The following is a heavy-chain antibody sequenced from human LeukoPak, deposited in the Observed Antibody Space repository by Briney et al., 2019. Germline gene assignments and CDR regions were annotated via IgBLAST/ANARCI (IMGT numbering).Heavy chain of an antibody. D-gene: IGHD3-10*01. V-gene: IGHV4-59*08. CDR2: IYYSGCT. CDR1: GGSISSYY. J-gene: IGHJ3*02. CDR3: VRHSVFDI. Sequence: PSETLSLTCTVSGGSISSYYWSWIRQPPGKGLEWIGYIYYSGCTSYNPFLKIRLSISVDTSKNQFSLKLSSVTAADTAVYDCVRHSVFDIWGQGTMVTVSS.